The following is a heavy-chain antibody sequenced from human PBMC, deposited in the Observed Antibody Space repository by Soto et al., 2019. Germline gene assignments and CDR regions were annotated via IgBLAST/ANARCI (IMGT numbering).Heavy chain of an antibody. CDR2: IYPGDSDT. Sequence: GESLKISCEGSGYSFSENWIGWARQGPGKGVEGMGIIYPGDSDTRYTPSFQGQVSISVARSISTAYLQWPRLKASDPAIYSCARLRGCSGDYYYCIDVWGQGTPVTVSS. V-gene: IGHV5-51*01. D-gene: IGHD6-19*01. J-gene: IGHJ6*02. CDR3: ARLRGCSGDYYYCIDV. CDR1: GYSFSENW.